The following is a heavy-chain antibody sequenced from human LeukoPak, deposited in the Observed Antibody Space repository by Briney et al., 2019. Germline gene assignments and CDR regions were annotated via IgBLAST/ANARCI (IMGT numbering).Heavy chain of an antibody. CDR2: IYTSGST. V-gene: IGHV4-4*07. CDR3: AAQYSTIFGVVIGFDP. CDR1: GGSISSYY. D-gene: IGHD3-3*01. J-gene: IGHJ5*02. Sequence: PSETLSLTCTVSGGSISSYYWSWIQQPAGKGLEWIGRIYTSGSTNYNPSLKSRVTMSVDTSKNQFSLKLSSVTAADTAVYYCAAQYSTIFGVVIGFDPWGQGTLVTVSS.